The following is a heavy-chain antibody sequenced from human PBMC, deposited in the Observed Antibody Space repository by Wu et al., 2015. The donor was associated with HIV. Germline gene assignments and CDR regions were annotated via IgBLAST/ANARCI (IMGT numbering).Heavy chain of an antibody. Sequence: QVQLVQSGTEVKKPGSSVKVSCKASGGSFGNYAITWVRQAPGQGLEWMGGFIPMFTTTNYGHKFQGRVTITADASTGAAFMELSSLRPDDTAVYYCARGRGFAEWEGARLTYNYDDNGDFYYYFDVVGTRDHGHRLF. CDR2: FIPMFTTT. V-gene: IGHV1-69*12. CDR1: GGSFGNYA. J-gene: IGHJ6*03. D-gene: IGHD3-22*01. CDR3: ARGRGFAEWEGARLTYNYDDNGDFYYYFDV.